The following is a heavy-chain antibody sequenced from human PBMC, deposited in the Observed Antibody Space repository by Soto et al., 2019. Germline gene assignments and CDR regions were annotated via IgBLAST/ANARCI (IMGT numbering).Heavy chain of an antibody. J-gene: IGHJ6*03. V-gene: IGHV4-34*01. CDR3: ARGGRYCSSTSCYGRIYYYYYYMDV. Sequence: LSLTCAVYGGSFSGYYWSWIRQPPGKGLEWIGEINHSGSTNYNPSLKSRVTISVDTSKNQFSLKLSSVTAADTAVYYCARGGRYCSSTSCYGRIYYYYYYMDVWGKGTTVTVSS. CDR2: INHSGST. D-gene: IGHD2-2*01. CDR1: GGSFSGYY.